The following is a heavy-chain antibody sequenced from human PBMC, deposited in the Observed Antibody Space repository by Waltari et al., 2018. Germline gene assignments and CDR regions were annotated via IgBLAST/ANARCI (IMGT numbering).Heavy chain of an antibody. V-gene: IGHV3-7*01. CDR3: ARGGRKWDY. CDR1: GFTFSSYW. D-gene: IGHD2-15*01. CDR2: IKQDGSEK. Sequence: EVQLVESGGGLVQPGGSLRLSCVASGFTFSSYWMSWVRQAPGKGLEWVANIKQDGSEKYYVDSVKGRFTISRDNAKNSLYLQMNSLRAEDTAVYYCARGGRKWDYWGQGTLVTVSS. J-gene: IGHJ4*02.